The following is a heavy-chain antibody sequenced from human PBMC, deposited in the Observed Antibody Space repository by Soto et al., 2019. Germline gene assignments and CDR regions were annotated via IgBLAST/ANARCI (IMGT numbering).Heavy chain of an antibody. V-gene: IGHV3-33*01. CDR3: ARGRRSPPSVYYYFYVGV. J-gene: IGHJ6*03. CDR2: IWSDGSNK. Sequence: QVQLIESGGGVVQPGRSLRLSCAASGFNFRNYGMHWLRQAPGKGLEWAAVIWSDGSNKYYGDSVKGRFSISRDNSKNTLYLEMNSLRVEDTAVYYCARGRRSPPSVYYYFYVGVWGKGVTVTVSS. D-gene: IGHD1-26*01. CDR1: GFNFRNYG.